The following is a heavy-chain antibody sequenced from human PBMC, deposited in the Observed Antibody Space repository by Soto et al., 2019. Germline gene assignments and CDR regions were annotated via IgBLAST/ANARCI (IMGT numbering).Heavy chain of an antibody. CDR3: AREASVLIPAAQPSRFDS. D-gene: IGHD2-2*01. V-gene: IGHV1-18*01. CDR2: ISPYSGYT. Sequence: ASVKVSCKGFGYSFLKYGINWVRQAPGQGLEWVGWISPYSGYTHSAQKFHGRLTLTTDTAASTAYMELRILRSADTALYYCAREASVLIPAAQPSRFDSWGQGTLVTVSS. CDR1: GYSFLKYG. J-gene: IGHJ4*02.